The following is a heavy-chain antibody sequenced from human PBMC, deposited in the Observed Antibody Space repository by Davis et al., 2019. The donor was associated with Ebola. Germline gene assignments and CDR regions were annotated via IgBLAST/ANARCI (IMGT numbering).Heavy chain of an antibody. D-gene: IGHD2-2*01. CDR1: GFTFSSYS. V-gene: IGHV3-21*01. CDR2: ISSSSYI. CDR3: ARDRAYCSSTSCRIGWFDP. Sequence: GESLKISCAASGFTFSSYSMNWVRQAPGKGLEWVSSISSSSYIYYADSVKGRFTISRDNAKNSLYLQMNSLRAEDTAVYYCARDRAYCSSTSCRIGWFDPWGQGTLVTVSS. J-gene: IGHJ5*02.